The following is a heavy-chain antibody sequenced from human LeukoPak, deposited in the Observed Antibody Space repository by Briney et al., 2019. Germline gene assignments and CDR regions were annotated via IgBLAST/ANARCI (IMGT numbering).Heavy chain of an antibody. CDR3: ARDATYYYDSSGYYYYYYYMDV. CDR2: ISSSSSYV. Sequence: GGSLRLSCAASGFTFSSYAMSWVRQAPGKGLEWVSSISSSSSYVYYADSVKGRFTISRDNAKNSLYLQMNSLRAEDTAVYYCARDATYYYDSSGYYYYYYYMDVWGKGTTVTISS. D-gene: IGHD3-22*01. V-gene: IGHV3-21*01. J-gene: IGHJ6*03. CDR1: GFTFSSYA.